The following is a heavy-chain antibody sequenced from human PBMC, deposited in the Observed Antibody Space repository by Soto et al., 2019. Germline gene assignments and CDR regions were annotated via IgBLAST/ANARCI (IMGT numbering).Heavy chain of an antibody. CDR1: GGSISSGGYY. CDR3: ASGYGDYMYYFDY. D-gene: IGHD4-17*01. CDR2: IYYSGST. V-gene: IGHV4-31*03. Sequence: SETLSLTCTVSGGSISSGGYYWSWIRQHPGKGLEWIGYIYYSGSTYYNPSLKSRVTISVDTSKNQFSLKLSSVTAADTAVYYCASGYGDYMYYFDYWGQGTLVTVSS. J-gene: IGHJ4*02.